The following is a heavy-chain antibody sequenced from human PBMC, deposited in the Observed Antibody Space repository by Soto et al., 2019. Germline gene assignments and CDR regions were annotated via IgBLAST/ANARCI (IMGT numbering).Heavy chain of an antibody. Sequence: QVQLQQWGAGLVKPSETLSLTCVVYGGSFSGYYWTWIRQSPGKGLEWIGEINHSGSTNYNPSLKSRVTISVDTSKKQFSLKLTSVTAADTAVYYCARCAIIDPFEYWGQGTLVTVSS. CDR1: GGSFSGYY. CDR3: ARCAIIDPFEY. CDR2: INHSGST. J-gene: IGHJ4*02. V-gene: IGHV4-34*01.